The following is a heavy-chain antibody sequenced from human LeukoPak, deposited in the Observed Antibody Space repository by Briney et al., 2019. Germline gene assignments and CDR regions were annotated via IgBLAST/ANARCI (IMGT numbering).Heavy chain of an antibody. CDR1: EYTFTSYY. Sequence: ASVKVSCKASEYTFTSYYMHWVRQAPGQGLEWMGIINPSGGSTSYAQKFQGRVTMTRDTSTSTVYMELSSLRSEDTAVYYCARALRRTSAAGKGPGYWGQGTLVTVSS. CDR2: INPSGGST. D-gene: IGHD6-13*01. V-gene: IGHV1-46*01. CDR3: ARALRRTSAAGKGPGY. J-gene: IGHJ4*02.